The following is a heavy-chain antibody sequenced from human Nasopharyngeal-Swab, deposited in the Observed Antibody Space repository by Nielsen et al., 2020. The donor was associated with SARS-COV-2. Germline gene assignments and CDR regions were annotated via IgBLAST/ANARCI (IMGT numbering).Heavy chain of an antibody. CDR3: AGDPDGGNVWEDAFDI. CDR1: GFTFSSYA. CDR2: ISYDGNNK. Sequence: GASLKISCAASGFTFSSYAMHWVRQAPGKGLEWVAVISYDGNNKYYADSVKGRFTISRDNSKNTLYLQMNSLRAEDTAVYYCAGDPDGGNVWEDAFDIWGQGTMVTVSS. D-gene: IGHD4-23*01. J-gene: IGHJ3*02. V-gene: IGHV3-30-3*01.